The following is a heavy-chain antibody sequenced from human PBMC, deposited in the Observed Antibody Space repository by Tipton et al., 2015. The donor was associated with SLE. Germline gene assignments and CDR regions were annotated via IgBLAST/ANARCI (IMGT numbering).Heavy chain of an antibody. J-gene: IGHJ4*02. CDR2: INHSGST. CDR1: GGSFSGYY. D-gene: IGHD2-15*01. V-gene: IGHV4-34*01. CDR3: ARGLTQSPDY. Sequence: TLSLTCAVYGGSFSGYYWSWVRQPPGKGLEWIGEINHSGSTNYNPSLKSRVTISVDTSKNQFSLKLSSMTAADTAMYYCARGLTQSPDYWGQGTLVTVSS.